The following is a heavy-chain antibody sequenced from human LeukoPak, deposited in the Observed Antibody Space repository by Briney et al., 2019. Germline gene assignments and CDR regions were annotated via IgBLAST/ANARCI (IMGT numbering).Heavy chain of an antibody. CDR1: GFTFSDYY. D-gene: IGHD1-1*01. CDR3: ARAPDWNPYFDY. CDR2: ISSSGSTI. Sequence: GGSLRLSCVASGFTFSDYYMSWIRQAPGKGLEWVSYISSSGSTIYYADSVKGRFTISRDNAKNSLYLQMNSLRAEDTAVYYCARAPDWNPYFDYWGQGTLVTVSS. J-gene: IGHJ4*02. V-gene: IGHV3-11*01.